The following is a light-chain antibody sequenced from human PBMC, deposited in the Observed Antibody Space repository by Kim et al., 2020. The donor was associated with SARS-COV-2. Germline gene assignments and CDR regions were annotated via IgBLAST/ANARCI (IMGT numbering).Light chain of an antibody. Sequence: SSLSASVGDRVTITCQASQDISNYLNWYQQKPGKAPKLLIYDASNLETGVPSRFSGSGSGTDFTFTISSLQPEDIATYYCQHIFTFGPGTKVDIK. CDR1: QDISNY. CDR2: DAS. V-gene: IGKV1-33*01. CDR3: QHIFT. J-gene: IGKJ3*01.